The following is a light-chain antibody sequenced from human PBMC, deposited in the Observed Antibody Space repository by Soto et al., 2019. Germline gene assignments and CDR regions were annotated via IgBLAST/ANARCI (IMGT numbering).Light chain of an antibody. CDR2: DVT. CDR3: ISYASINTYV. Sequence: QSVLTQPASVSGSPGQSITISCTGTSSDVGGYDYVSWYQQHPGKASKLMIYDVTNRPSGVSNRFSGSKSGNTASLTISGLQAEDEADYYCISYASINTYVFGTGTKVTVL. CDR1: SSDVGGYDY. V-gene: IGLV2-14*01. J-gene: IGLJ1*01.